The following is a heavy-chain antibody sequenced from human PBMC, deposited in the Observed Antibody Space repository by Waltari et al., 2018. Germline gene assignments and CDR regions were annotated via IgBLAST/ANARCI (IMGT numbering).Heavy chain of an antibody. V-gene: IGHV4-34*01. CDR2: INHSGST. J-gene: IGHJ4*02. CDR3: ARVGSRFWSGYYTYFDY. CDR1: GGSFSGYY. D-gene: IGHD3-3*01. Sequence: QVQLQQWGAGLLKPSENLSLTCAVYGGSFSGYYWSWIRQPPGMGLEWIGEINHSGSTHYNPSLKSRVTISVDTSKNQFSLKLSSVTAADTAVYYCARVGSRFWSGYYTYFDYWGQGTLVTVSS.